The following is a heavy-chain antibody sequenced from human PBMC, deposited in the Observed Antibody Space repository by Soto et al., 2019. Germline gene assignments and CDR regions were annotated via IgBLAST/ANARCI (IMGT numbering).Heavy chain of an antibody. CDR3: AGWAVGIMIFGVPKDY. D-gene: IGHD3-3*01. CDR1: CGSFSGHF. Sequence: PSETLSLTCVVYCGSFSGHFWSWIRQPPGKGLEWIGEINHSGSANYNPSLKSRVTISVDTSKNQFSLKLTSVTAADTAVYYCAGWAVGIMIFGVPKDYWSQGTQVTVSS. J-gene: IGHJ4*02. V-gene: IGHV4-34*01. CDR2: INHSGSA.